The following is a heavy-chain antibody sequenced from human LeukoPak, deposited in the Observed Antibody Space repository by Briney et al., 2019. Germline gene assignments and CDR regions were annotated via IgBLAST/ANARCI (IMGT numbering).Heavy chain of an antibody. CDR2: IIPILGIA. Sequence: SVKVSCKASGGTFSSYAISWVRQAPGQGLEGMGRIIPILGIANYAQKFQGRVTITADKSTSTAYMELSSLRSEDTAVYYCARDQGGSYFYYFDYWGQGTLVTVSS. J-gene: IGHJ4*02. V-gene: IGHV1-69*04. CDR3: ARDQGGSYFYYFDY. CDR1: GGTFSSYA. D-gene: IGHD1-26*01.